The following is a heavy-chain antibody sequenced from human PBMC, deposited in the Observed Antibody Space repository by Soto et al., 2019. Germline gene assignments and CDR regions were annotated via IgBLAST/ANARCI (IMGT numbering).Heavy chain of an antibody. CDR3: ARDRYYDSSGTFDY. CDR1: GFTFSSYA. D-gene: IGHD3-22*01. CDR2: ISYDGSNK. Sequence: PGGSLRLSCAASGFTFSSYAMHWVRQGPGKGLEWVAVISYDGSNKYYADSVKGRFTISRDNSKNTLYLQMNSLRADDTALYYCARDRYYDSSGTFDYWRQGTLVTVSS. V-gene: IGHV3-30*14. J-gene: IGHJ4*02.